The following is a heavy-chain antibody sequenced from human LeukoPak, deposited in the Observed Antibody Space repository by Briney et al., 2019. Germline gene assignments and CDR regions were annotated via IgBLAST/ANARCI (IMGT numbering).Heavy chain of an antibody. CDR3: ARDHRAIFGVAHKRAFDY. D-gene: IGHD3-3*01. CDR2: INQDGTEK. CDR1: GFTFTTYW. J-gene: IGHJ4*02. V-gene: IGHV3-7*01. Sequence: GESLRLSCAASGFTFTTYWMTWVRQAPGKGLEWVANINQDGTEKYYVDSVKGRFTISRDNAKNSLYLQMNSLRVEDTAVYYCARDHRAIFGVAHKRAFDYWGQGTLVTVSS.